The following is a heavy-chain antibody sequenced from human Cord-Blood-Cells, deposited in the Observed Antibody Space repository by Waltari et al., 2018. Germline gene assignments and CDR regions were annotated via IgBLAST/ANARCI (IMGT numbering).Heavy chain of an antibody. CDR2: MNPNSGNT. V-gene: IGHV1-8*03. Sequence: QVRLVQSGAEVKKPGASVKVSCQDSGYTFTSSAIYWVRQATGQGLEWMGWMNPNSGNTGYAQKFQGRVTITRNTSISTAYMELSSLRSEDTAVYYCARGGTMVRGAIDYWGQGTLVTVSS. D-gene: IGHD3-10*01. J-gene: IGHJ4*02. CDR1: GYTFTSSA. CDR3: ARGGTMVRGAIDY.